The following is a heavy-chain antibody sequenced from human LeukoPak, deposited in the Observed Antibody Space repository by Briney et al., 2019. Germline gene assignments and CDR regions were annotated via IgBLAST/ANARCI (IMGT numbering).Heavy chain of an antibody. Sequence: SETLSLTCAVYGGSFSGYYWSWIRQPPGKGLEWIGEINHSGSTNYNPSLKSRVTISVDTSKNQFSLKLSSVTAADTAVYYCASLRGYSYGSPRDYWGQGTLVTVSS. CDR1: GGSFSGYY. CDR3: ASLRGYSYGSPRDY. V-gene: IGHV4-34*01. J-gene: IGHJ4*02. D-gene: IGHD5-18*01. CDR2: INHSGST.